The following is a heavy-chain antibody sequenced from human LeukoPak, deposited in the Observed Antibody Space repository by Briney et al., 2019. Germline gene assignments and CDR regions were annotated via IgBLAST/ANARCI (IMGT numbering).Heavy chain of an antibody. CDR3: AGAHSSSWSVF. V-gene: IGHV3-30*03. CDR2: ISYDGSNK. D-gene: IGHD6-13*01. J-gene: IGHJ5*01. Sequence: GGSLRLSCAASGFTFSSYGIHWVRQAPGKGLEWVAVISYDGSNKYYADSVKGRFTISRDNSKNTLYLQMNSLRAEDTAVYYCAGAHSSSWSVFWGQGTLVTVSS. CDR1: GFTFSSYG.